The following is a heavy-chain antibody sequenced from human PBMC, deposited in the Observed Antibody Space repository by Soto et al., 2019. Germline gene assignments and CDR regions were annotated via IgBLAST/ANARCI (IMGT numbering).Heavy chain of an antibody. V-gene: IGHV1-18*01. Sequence: QAQLVQSGAEVKKPGASVKVSCTTSGYTFSNYGISWVRQAPGQGLEWLGWISAYNGNTNYAQNLQGRVTMTTDTYTSTAYMEVRSLRSDDTAVYYCARSSGTSYIWFDPWGQGTLVTVSS. CDR1: GYTFSNYG. CDR2: ISAYNGNT. J-gene: IGHJ5*02. CDR3: ARSSGTSYIWFDP. D-gene: IGHD1-26*01.